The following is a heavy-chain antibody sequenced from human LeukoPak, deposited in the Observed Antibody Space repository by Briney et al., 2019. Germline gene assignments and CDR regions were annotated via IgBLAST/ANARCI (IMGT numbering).Heavy chain of an antibody. J-gene: IGHJ4*02. Sequence: GGSLRLSCAASGFTLSSYAMSWVRQAPGKGLEWVSAISGSGGSTYYADSVKGRFTISRDNSKNTLYLQMNSLRAEDTAVYYCAKDSTYDSSGYYPFDYWGQGTLVTVSS. CDR1: GFTLSSYA. CDR3: AKDSTYDSSGYYPFDY. CDR2: ISGSGGST. D-gene: IGHD3-22*01. V-gene: IGHV3-23*01.